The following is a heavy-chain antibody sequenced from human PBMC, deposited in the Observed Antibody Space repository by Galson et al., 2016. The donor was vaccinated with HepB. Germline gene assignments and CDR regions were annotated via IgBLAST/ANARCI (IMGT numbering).Heavy chain of an antibody. V-gene: IGHV3-7*05. CDR1: GFTFSDHY. Sequence: SLRLSCAASGFTFSDHYMDWVRQAPGKGLEWVADIKQDGSEEYYVDSVKGRFTISRDNAKNSLYLQMNSLRAEDTAVYYCARRRGSGSHDYWGQGTLVTVSS. CDR2: IKQDGSEE. J-gene: IGHJ4*02. D-gene: IGHD3-10*01. CDR3: ARRRGSGSHDY.